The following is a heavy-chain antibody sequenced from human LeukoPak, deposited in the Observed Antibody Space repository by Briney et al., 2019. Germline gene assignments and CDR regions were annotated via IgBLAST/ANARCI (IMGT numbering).Heavy chain of an antibody. CDR2: INPNSGGT. CDR3: ASSGGNTGPEEQKYFQH. J-gene: IGHJ1*01. CDR1: GYTFTGYY. D-gene: IGHD4-23*01. Sequence: ASVKVSCKAPGYTFTGYYMHWVRQAPGQGLEWMGWINPNSGGTNYAQKFQGRVTMTRDTSISTAYMELSRLRSDDTAVYYCASSGGNTGPEEQKYFQHWGQGTLVTVSS. V-gene: IGHV1-2*02.